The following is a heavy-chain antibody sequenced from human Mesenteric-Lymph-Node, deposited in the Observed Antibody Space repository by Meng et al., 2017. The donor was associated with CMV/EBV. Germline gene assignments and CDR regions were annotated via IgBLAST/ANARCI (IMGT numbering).Heavy chain of an antibody. J-gene: IGHJ3*01. D-gene: IGHD3-10*01. V-gene: IGHV3-21*01. CDR1: GFSFKTHA. CDR3: ARSELDAFDL. CDR2: IGSRSGYM. Sequence: GESLKISCTASGFSFKTHAMHWVRQAPGKGLEWVSSIGSRSGYMYYADLVKGRFTISRDNAKNSLYLQMNSLRAEDTAVYYCARSELDAFDLWGQGTMVTVSS.